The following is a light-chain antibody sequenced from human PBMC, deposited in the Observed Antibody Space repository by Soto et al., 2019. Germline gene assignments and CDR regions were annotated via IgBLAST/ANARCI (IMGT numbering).Light chain of an antibody. CDR3: HQYDNIRVT. Sequence: DIHITHSPSSLXXSXXDXXAIXCEATRDITNYLNWYQQKPGKAPKLLISDASILETGVPSRFSGSGSGTDFTFIISSLQPEDIATYYCHQYDNIRVTFGQGTRLEIK. J-gene: IGKJ5*01. CDR1: RDITNY. V-gene: IGKV1-33*01. CDR2: DAS.